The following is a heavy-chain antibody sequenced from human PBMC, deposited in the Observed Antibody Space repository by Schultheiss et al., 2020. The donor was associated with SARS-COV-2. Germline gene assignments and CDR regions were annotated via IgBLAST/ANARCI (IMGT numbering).Heavy chain of an antibody. CDR3: ARHIRIAAAGSYYFDY. CDR2: IYYSGST. Sequence: SETLSLTCAVSGYSISSGYYWSWIRQPPGKGLEWIGYIYYSGSTYYNPSLKSRVTISVDTSKNQFSLKLSSVTAADTAMYYCARHIRIAAAGSYYFDYWGQGTLVTVSS. V-gene: IGHV4-31*11. J-gene: IGHJ4*02. D-gene: IGHD6-13*01. CDR1: GYSISSGYY.